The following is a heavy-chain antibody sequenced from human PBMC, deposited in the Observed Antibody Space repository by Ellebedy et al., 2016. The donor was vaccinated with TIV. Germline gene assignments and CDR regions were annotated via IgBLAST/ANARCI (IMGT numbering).Heavy chain of an antibody. Sequence: GESLKISCKASEYSFTSYWIGWVRQMPGKGLQSMGIVYPGDSDSRYSPSFEGQVTISVDKSITTAYLELSSLRFEDTAFYYCAGHSGYTYKKNPIDSWGQGTLVTVSS. CDR2: VYPGDSDS. CDR3: AGHSGYTYKKNPIDS. V-gene: IGHV5-51*01. J-gene: IGHJ4*02. D-gene: IGHD5-12*01. CDR1: EYSFTSYW.